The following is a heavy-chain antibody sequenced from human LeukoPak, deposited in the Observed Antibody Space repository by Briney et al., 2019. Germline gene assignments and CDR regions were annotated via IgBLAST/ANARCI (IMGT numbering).Heavy chain of an antibody. CDR2: TIPKSGYT. Sequence: ASVKVSCKASGYTFTTYDINWVRQATGQGLEWMGWTIPKSGYTGYAQKFQGRVTMSRDTSTSTAYMELSSLRSEDTAVYYCARVAGSIDYWGQGTLVTVSS. J-gene: IGHJ4*02. CDR1: GYTFTTYD. CDR3: ARVAGSIDY. D-gene: IGHD1-26*01. V-gene: IGHV1-8*01.